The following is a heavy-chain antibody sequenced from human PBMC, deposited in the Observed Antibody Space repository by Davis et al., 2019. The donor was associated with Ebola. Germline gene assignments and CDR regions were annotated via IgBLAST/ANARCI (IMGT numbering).Heavy chain of an antibody. CDR3: TKDFDYESGY. V-gene: IGHV3-23*01. CDR2: ISGSGGST. Sequence: GGSLRLSCAASGFTFSSYAMSWVRQAPGKGLEWVSAISGSGGSTYYADSVQGRFTISRDNAKNTLYLQMNSLRAEDTAVYYCTKDFDYESGYWGQGTLVTVSS. D-gene: IGHD3-9*01. J-gene: IGHJ4*02. CDR1: GFTFSSYA.